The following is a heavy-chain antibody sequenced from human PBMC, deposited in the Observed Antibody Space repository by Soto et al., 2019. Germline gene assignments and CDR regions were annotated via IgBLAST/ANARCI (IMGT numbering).Heavy chain of an antibody. CDR3: ASDITCTTGACYNAY. CDR1: GYTFSTYG. Sequence: QVQLVQSGAEVKKPGASVKVSCKASGYTFSTYGISWVRQAPGQGLEWLGWIRAYSGKTNYAQKLQGRVTMTTDTSTRTAYMELRSLRSDDTAIYYCASDITCTTGACYNAYWGQGSLVTV. CDR2: IRAYSGKT. D-gene: IGHD2-8*01. V-gene: IGHV1-18*01. J-gene: IGHJ4*02.